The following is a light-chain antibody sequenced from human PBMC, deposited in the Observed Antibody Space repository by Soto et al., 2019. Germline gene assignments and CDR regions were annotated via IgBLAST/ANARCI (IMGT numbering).Light chain of an antibody. J-gene: IGKJ5*01. V-gene: IGKV1-39*01. Sequence: DIQMTQSPSSLSASVEDRVIITCRASQSIIRYLNWYQQKPGKAPNLLIYVASSLQSEVPSRFSGSGSGTDFTLTITSLQPEDFATYYCQQSYGTPITFGQGTRLEIK. CDR2: VAS. CDR1: QSIIRY. CDR3: QQSYGTPIT.